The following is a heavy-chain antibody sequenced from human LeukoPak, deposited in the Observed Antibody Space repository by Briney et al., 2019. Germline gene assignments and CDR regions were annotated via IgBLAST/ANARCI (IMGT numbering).Heavy chain of an antibody. Sequence: SETLSLTCAVYGGSFSGYYWNWIRQPPGKGLEWIGEINHSGSTNYNPSLKSRVTISVDTSKNQFSLKLSSVTAADTAVYYCARGAPYYDILTGYHDYWGQGTLVTVSS. D-gene: IGHD3-9*01. CDR1: GGSFSGYY. CDR2: INHSGST. V-gene: IGHV4-34*01. J-gene: IGHJ4*02. CDR3: ARGAPYYDILTGYHDY.